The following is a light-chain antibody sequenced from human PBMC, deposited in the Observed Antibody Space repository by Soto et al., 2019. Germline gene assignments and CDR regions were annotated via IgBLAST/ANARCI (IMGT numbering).Light chain of an antibody. CDR1: QSVSSSY. V-gene: IGKV3-20*01. Sequence: EIVLTQSPGTLSLSPGERATLSCRASQSVSSSYLAWYQQQPGQAPRLLIYGASSSATGIPDRFSGSGSGTDFSLIIIRLEPEDFSVYYFKQYGSSSPLTFGGVTKVEIK. J-gene: IGKJ4*01. CDR2: GAS. CDR3: KQYGSSSPLT.